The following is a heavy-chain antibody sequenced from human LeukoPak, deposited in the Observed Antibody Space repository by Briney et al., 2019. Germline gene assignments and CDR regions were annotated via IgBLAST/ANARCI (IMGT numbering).Heavy chain of an antibody. D-gene: IGHD6-19*01. Sequence: GGSLRLSCAASGFTFSSYSMKWVRQAPGKGLEWVSVIYSGGSTYCADSVKGRFTISRDNSKNTLYLQMNSLRAEDTAVYYCARVVSSGWYETDYWGQGTLVTVSS. CDR2: IYSGGST. V-gene: IGHV3-66*01. CDR3: ARVVSSGWYETDY. J-gene: IGHJ4*02. CDR1: GFTFSSYS.